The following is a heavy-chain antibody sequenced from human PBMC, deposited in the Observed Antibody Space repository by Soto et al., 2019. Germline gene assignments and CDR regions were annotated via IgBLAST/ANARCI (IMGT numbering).Heavy chain of an antibody. V-gene: IGHV4-39*01. CDR2: IYYSGST. D-gene: IGHD2-15*01. CDR1: GGSISSSSYS. CDR3: GSHLRRGTSSHG. Sequence: QLQLQESGPGLVKPSETLSLTCTVSGGSISSSSYSWGWIRQPPGKGLECIGCIYYSGSTYYNPSLMKRGAIFVDTSKKQFSLMPLSVAAADTAVYYCGSHLRRGTSSHGWGQGTLVTVSS. J-gene: IGHJ4*02.